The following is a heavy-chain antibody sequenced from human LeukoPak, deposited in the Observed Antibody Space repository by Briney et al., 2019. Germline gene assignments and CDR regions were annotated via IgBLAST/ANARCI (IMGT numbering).Heavy chain of an antibody. CDR3: TFSSYGDHVGVDAFDM. CDR2: INAYGSST. V-gene: IGHV3-74*01. Sequence: GGSLRLSCAASGFTFSTYWVHWVRQAPGKGLVWVSRINAYGSSTNYADSVEGRFTISRDNAKNTVYLQMNSLSAEDTAMYYCTFSSYGDHVGVDAFDMWGQGTMVTVSS. D-gene: IGHD4-17*01. J-gene: IGHJ3*02. CDR1: GFTFSTYW.